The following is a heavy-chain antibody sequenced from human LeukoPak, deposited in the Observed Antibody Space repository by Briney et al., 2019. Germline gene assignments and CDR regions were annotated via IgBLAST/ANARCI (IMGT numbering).Heavy chain of an antibody. CDR2: INHSGST. V-gene: IGHV4-34*01. CDR3: ARGGPKPEALVAADEYYFDY. Sequence: SETLSLTCAVYGGSFSGYYWSWIRQPPGKGLEWIGEINHSGSTNYNPSLQSRVTISVDTSKNQFSLKLSSVTAADTAVYYCARGGPKPEALVAADEYYFDYWGQGTLVTVSS. J-gene: IGHJ4*02. CDR1: GGSFSGYY. D-gene: IGHD2-15*01.